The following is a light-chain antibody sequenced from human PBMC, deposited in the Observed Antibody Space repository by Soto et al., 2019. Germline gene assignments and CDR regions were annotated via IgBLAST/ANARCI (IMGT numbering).Light chain of an antibody. V-gene: IGKV1-12*01. CDR1: QSISSW. J-gene: IGKJ5*01. CDR2: AAS. Sequence: DIQITQSLSTLSASVRDRVPITCRASQSISSWLAWYQQKPGKAPKLLIYAASSLQSWVPSRFSGSGSGTDFTLTISSLQPEDFATYYCQHADSEPRITFGQGTRLEN. CDR3: QHADSEPRIT.